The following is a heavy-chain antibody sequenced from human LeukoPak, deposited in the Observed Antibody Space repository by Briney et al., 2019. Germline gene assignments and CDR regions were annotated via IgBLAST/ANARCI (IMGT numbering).Heavy chain of an antibody. V-gene: IGHV3-66*02. D-gene: IGHD3-3*01. CDR2: IYSGGST. Sequence: GGSLRLSCAASGFTVSSNYMSWVRQAPGKGLEWVSLIYSGGSTDYADSVKGRFTVSRDNSKNTLYLEMNSLRAEDTAVYYCIKDTIFTVDSFDYWGQGTLVTVSS. CDR1: GFTVSSNY. CDR3: IKDTIFTVDSFDY. J-gene: IGHJ4*02.